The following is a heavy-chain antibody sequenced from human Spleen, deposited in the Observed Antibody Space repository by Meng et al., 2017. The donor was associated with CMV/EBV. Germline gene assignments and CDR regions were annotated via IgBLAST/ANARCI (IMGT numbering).Heavy chain of an antibody. Sequence: GSLRLSCAVYGGSFSGYYWSWIRQPPGKGLEWIGEIKHSGSTNYNPSLKSRVTISVDTSKNQFSLKLSSVTAADTAVYYCARGHLQYSYGSSVYNWFDPWGQGTLVTVSS. V-gene: IGHV4-34*01. CDR2: IKHSGST. CDR1: GGSFSGYY. J-gene: IGHJ5*02. D-gene: IGHD5-18*01. CDR3: ARGHLQYSYGSSVYNWFDP.